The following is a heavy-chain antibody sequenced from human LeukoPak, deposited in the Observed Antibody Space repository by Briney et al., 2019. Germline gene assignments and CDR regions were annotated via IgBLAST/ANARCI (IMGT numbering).Heavy chain of an antibody. CDR2: IHPVDSDT. D-gene: IGHD3-10*01. Sequence: GESLKISCKGSGYSFTSYWIGWVRQMPGKGLEWMGLIHPVDSDTRYSPFFQGQVTMSADKSISTAYLQWSSLKASDTAMYYCARRLLGGSGSFDYWGQGTVVTVSS. CDR3: ARRLLGGSGSFDY. V-gene: IGHV5-51*01. CDR1: GYSFTSYW. J-gene: IGHJ4*02.